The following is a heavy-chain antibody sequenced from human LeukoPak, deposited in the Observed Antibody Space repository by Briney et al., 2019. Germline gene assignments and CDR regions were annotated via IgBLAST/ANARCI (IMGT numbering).Heavy chain of an antibody. D-gene: IGHD3-3*01. CDR1: GYTFTGYY. CDR2: INPNSGGT. Sequence: ASVKVSCKASGYTFTGYYMHWVRQAPGQGLEWMGRINPNSGGTNYAPKFQGRVTMTRDTSISTAYMELSSLRSEDTAVYYCAREVSSKEIGVVIFLRPNWFDPWGQGTLVTVSS. V-gene: IGHV1-2*06. J-gene: IGHJ5*02. CDR3: AREVSSKEIGVVIFLRPNWFDP.